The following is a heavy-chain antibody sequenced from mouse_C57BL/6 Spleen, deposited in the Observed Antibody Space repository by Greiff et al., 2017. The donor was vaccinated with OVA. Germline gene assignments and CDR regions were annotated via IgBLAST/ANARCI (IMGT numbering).Heavy chain of an antibody. CDR3: SSAAYGRYYYSMDY. CDR1: GYAFSSSW. Sequence: VQLQESGPELVKPGASVKISCKASGYAFSSSWMNWVKQRPGKGLEWIGRIYPGDGDTNYNGKFKGKATLTADKSSSTAYMQLSSLTSEDSAVYFYSSAAYGRYYYSMDYWGQGTSVTVSS. CDR2: IYPGDGDT. D-gene: IGHD1-1*01. J-gene: IGHJ4*01. V-gene: IGHV1-82*01.